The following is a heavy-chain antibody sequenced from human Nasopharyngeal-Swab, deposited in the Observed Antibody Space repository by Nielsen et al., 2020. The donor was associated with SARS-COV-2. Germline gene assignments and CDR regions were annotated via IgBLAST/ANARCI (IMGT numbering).Heavy chain of an antibody. CDR1: GYTFTSYT. V-gene: IGHV1-3*01. CDR3: ARVLNSSGYYY. D-gene: IGHD3-22*01. J-gene: IGHJ4*02. CDR2: INAGNGNT. Sequence: ASVKVSCKASGYTFTSYTIHWVRQAPGQRLEWMGWINAGNGNTKYSQKFQGRVTITRDTSASTAYMELRSLRSDDTAVYYCARVLNSSGYYYWGQGTLVTVSS.